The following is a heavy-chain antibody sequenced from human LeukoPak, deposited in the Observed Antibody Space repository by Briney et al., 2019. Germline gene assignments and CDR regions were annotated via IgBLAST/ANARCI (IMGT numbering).Heavy chain of an antibody. D-gene: IGHD3-10*01. CDR2: IYTSGST. Sequence: SETLSLTCTVSGGSISSCYWSWIRQPAGKGLEWIGRIYTSGSTNYNPSLKSRVTMSVDTSKNQFSLKLSSVTAADTAVYYCARDGLHLWFGELRRGWFDPWGQGTLVTVSS. CDR3: ARDGLHLWFGELRRGWFDP. V-gene: IGHV4-4*07. J-gene: IGHJ5*02. CDR1: GGSISSCY.